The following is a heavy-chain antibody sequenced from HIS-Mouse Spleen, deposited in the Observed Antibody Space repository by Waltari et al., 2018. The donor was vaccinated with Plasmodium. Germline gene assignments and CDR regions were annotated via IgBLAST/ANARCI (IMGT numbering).Heavy chain of an antibody. CDR2: ISYDGSNK. Sequence: QVQLVESGGGVGQPGRSLRRSCAASAFTTNSYAMHWVRQAPGKGLEWVAVISYDGSNKYYADSVKGRFTISRDNSKNTLYLQMNSLRAEDTAVYYCARDRRLAFDYWGQGTLVTVSS. CDR1: AFTTNSYA. J-gene: IGHJ4*02. D-gene: IGHD2-15*01. V-gene: IGHV3-30-3*01. CDR3: ARDRRLAFDY.